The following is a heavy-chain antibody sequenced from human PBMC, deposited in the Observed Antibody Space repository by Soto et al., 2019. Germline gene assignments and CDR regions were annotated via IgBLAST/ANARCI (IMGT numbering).Heavy chain of an antibody. J-gene: IGHJ6*03. CDR3: ARDATVTHEYYYYYYMDV. CDR2: IWYDGSNK. CDR1: GFTFSSYG. Sequence: ESGGGVVQPGRSLRLSCAASGFTFSSYGMHWVRQAPGKGLEWVAVIWYDGSNKYYADSVKGRFTISRDNSKNTLYLQMNSLRAEDTAVYYCARDATVTHEYYYYYYMDVWGKGTTVTVSS. V-gene: IGHV3-33*01. D-gene: IGHD4-17*01.